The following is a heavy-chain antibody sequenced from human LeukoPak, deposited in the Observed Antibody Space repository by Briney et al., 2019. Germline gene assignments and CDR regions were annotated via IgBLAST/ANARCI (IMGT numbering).Heavy chain of an antibody. Sequence: PGGSLRLSCAASGFTFSSYSMNWVRQAPGKGLEWVSSISSSSSYTYYADSVKGRFTISRDNSKNTLYLQMNSLGAEDTAVYYCAKGHRYCTSGNRNSAVDYWGQGTLVTVSS. CDR3: AKGHRYCTSGNRNSAVDY. J-gene: IGHJ4*02. D-gene: IGHD2-8*01. CDR1: GFTFSSYS. V-gene: IGHV3-21*04. CDR2: ISSSSSYT.